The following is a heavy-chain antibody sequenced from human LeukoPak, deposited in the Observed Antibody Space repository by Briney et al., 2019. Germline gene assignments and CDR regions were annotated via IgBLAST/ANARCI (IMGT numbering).Heavy chain of an antibody. CDR3: ASGSYSFYYMDV. CDR2: IYYSGST. J-gene: IGHJ6*03. CDR1: GGSMRSYY. V-gene: IGHV4-59*01. D-gene: IGHD1-26*01. Sequence: SETLSLTCSVSGGSMRSYYWSWIRQPPGKGLEWIGYIYYSGSTNYNPSLKSRVTISVDASKNQFSLRLSSVTAADTAVYYCASGSYSFYYMDVWGEGTTVTVSS.